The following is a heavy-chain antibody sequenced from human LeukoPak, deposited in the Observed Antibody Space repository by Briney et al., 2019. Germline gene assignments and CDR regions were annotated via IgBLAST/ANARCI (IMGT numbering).Heavy chain of an antibody. V-gene: IGHV6-1*01. CDR1: GDSVSSNSAI. CDR3: ARGALKSGFDI. J-gene: IGHJ3*02. Sequence: SQTLSLTCAISGDSVSSNSAIWNWIRQSPSRGLEWLGRTYYRSKWYNDYAVSVKSRTTINPDTSKNQFSLQVNSVTPEDTAVYYCARGALKSGFDIWGQGTMVTVSS. CDR2: TYYRSKWYN.